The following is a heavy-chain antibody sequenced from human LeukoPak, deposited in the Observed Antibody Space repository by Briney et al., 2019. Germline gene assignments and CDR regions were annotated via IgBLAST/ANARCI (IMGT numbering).Heavy chain of an antibody. Sequence: SETLSLTCTVSGDSISSGDYYWSWIRQPAGKGLEWIGRISSSGSTNYNPSLKSRVTISVDTSKNQFSLKLSSVTAADTAVYYCARGWYSSWFDYWGQGTLVTVSS. V-gene: IGHV4-61*02. CDR3: ARGWYSSWFDY. CDR1: GDSISSGDYY. CDR2: ISSSGST. J-gene: IGHJ4*02. D-gene: IGHD6-13*01.